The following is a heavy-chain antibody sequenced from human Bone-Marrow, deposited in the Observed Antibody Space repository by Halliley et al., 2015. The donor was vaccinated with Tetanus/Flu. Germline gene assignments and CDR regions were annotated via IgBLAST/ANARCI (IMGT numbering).Heavy chain of an antibody. CDR3: ARPMSSGWKPFDH. J-gene: IGHJ4*02. Sequence: TLSLTCTVSGGSISSSSYYWGWIRQPPGKGLEWIASIFHSGSTYYNPSLKSRVTISVDTSKNQFSLKLTSVTAADTAVYYCARPMSSGWKPFDHWGQGTLVTVSS. V-gene: IGHV4-39*01. CDR2: IFHSGST. CDR1: GGSISSSSYY. D-gene: IGHD6-19*01.